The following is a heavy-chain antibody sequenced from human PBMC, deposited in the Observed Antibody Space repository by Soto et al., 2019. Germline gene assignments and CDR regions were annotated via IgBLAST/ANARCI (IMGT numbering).Heavy chain of an antibody. D-gene: IGHD6-6*01. CDR3: ARHRARNWFDP. V-gene: IGHV4-39*01. Sequence: SETLSLTCIVSGGSISSSSCYWGWIRQPPGKGLEWIGSIYYSGSTYYNPSLKSRVTISVDTSKNQFSLKLSSVTAADTAVFYCARHRARNWFDPWGQGTLVTVSS. J-gene: IGHJ5*02. CDR2: IYYSGST. CDR1: GGSISSSSCY.